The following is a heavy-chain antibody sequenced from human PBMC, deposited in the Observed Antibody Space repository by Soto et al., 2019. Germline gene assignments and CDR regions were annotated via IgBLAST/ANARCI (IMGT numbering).Heavy chain of an antibody. V-gene: IGHV3-64*04. Sequence: HPGGSLRLSCVASGFTLSRYWMAWVRQAPGKGLEYVSAISSNGGSTYYADSVKGRFTISRDNSKNTLYVQMNSLRGEDTAVYYCTKPGTYCSLTSCYPNWFDSWGQGTLVTVSS. D-gene: IGHD2-2*01. J-gene: IGHJ5*01. CDR2: ISSNGGST. CDR1: GFTLSRYW. CDR3: TKPGTYCSLTSCYPNWFDS.